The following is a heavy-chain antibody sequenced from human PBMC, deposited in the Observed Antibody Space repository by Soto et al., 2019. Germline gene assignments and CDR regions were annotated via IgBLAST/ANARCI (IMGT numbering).Heavy chain of an antibody. V-gene: IGHV4-30-4*01. CDR1: GGSVSSGDYY. CDR3: ARARTTVTTNYYHCGVDV. D-gene: IGHD4-17*01. Sequence: QVQLQESGPGLVKPSQTLSLTCTVSGGSVSSGDYYWNWIRQPPGKGLEWIGFIYYGGSSFYSPSLRSRVTISLDTSKNQFSLKLTSVTVADAAVYYCARARTTVTTNYYHCGVDVWGQGTTVTVSS. CDR2: IYYGGSS. J-gene: IGHJ6*02.